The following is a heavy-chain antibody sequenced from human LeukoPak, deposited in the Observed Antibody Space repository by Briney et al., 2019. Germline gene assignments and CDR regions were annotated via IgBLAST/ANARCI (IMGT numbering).Heavy chain of an antibody. V-gene: IGHV3-74*01. D-gene: IGHD6-19*01. J-gene: IGHJ4*02. CDR1: GFTFSKYW. CDR3: ATKQWLAPPPDS. CDR2: INTDGTVT. Sequence: GGSLRLSCAASGFTFSKYWMLWVRQAPGKGLESVSRINTDGTVTTYADSVKGRFTVSRDNANNTMFLQMNNVRDEDTAVYYCATKQWLAPPPDSWGQGTPVTVSS.